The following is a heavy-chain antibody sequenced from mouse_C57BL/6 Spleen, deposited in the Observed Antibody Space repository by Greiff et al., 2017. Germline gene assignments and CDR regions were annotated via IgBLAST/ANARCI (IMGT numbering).Heavy chain of an antibody. D-gene: IGHD1-1*01. J-gene: IGHJ1*03. Sequence: QVQLQQPGTELVKPGASVKLSCKASGYTFTSYWMHWVKQRPGQGLEWIGNINPSNGGTNYNEKFKSKATLTVDKSSSTAYMQLSSLTSEDSAVYYCARAPLTVVAPSYFDVWGTGTTVTVSS. CDR2: INPSNGGT. CDR3: ARAPLTVVAPSYFDV. CDR1: GYTFTSYW. V-gene: IGHV1-53*01.